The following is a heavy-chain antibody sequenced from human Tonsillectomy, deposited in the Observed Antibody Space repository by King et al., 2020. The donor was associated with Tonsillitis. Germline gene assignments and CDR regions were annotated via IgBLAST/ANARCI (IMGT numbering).Heavy chain of an antibody. V-gene: IGHV3-23*04. CDR3: AKDQCSGGSCYSSPFDY. CDR1: GFTFSSYA. CDR2: ISGSGGST. D-gene: IGHD2-15*01. J-gene: IGHJ4*02. Sequence: DVQLVESGGGLVQPGGSLRLSCAASGFTFSSYAMSWVRQAPGKGLEWVSAISGSGGSTYYADSVKGRFTISRDNSKNTLYLQMNSLRAEDTAVYYCAKDQCSGGSCYSSPFDYWGQGTLVTVSS.